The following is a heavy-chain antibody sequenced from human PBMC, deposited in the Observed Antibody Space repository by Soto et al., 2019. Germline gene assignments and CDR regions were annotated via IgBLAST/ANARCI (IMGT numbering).Heavy chain of an antibody. J-gene: IGHJ6*02. D-gene: IGHD1-26*01. CDR3: ARDNPGSGSYRHYYYYYGMDV. CDR1: GGTFSSDA. CDR2: IITIFNTA. Sequence: ASVKVSCKASGGTFSSDAISWVRQAPGHGLEWMGGIITIFNTANYAQMFHGRVTITADESTSTAYMELSSLRSDDTAVYYCARDNPGSGSYRHYYYYYGMDVWGQGTTVTVSS. V-gene: IGHV1-69*13.